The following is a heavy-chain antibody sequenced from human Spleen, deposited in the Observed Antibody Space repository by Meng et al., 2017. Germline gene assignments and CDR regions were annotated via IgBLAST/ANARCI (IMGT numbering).Heavy chain of an antibody. Sequence: QPQLQESGPGLVKPSEARSLTCSFSGGSITFSGYYWGWIRQPPGKGLEWIGSIGHSGTTYYTPSLRRRVTVSIDTSKNQFSLEVTSVTAADTAVYYCVRSSGWVRTGFDPWGQGTLVTVSS. D-gene: IGHD6-19*01. J-gene: IGHJ5*02. CDR3: VRSSGWVRTGFDP. V-gene: IGHV4-39*01. CDR1: GGSITFSGYY. CDR2: IGHSGTT.